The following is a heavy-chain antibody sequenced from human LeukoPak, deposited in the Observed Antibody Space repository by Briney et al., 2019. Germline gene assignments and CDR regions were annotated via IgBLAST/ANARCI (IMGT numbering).Heavy chain of an antibody. V-gene: IGHV3-33*08. CDR2: IWYDGSNK. CDR1: GFTVSGHP. J-gene: IGHJ4*02. Sequence: GGSLRLSCAASGFTVSGHPMSWVRQAPGKGLEWVAVIWYDGSNKYYADSVKGRFTISRDNSKNTLYLQMNSLRAEDTAVYYCARDLDSSGYYVDYWGQGTLVTVSS. CDR3: ARDLDSSGYYVDY. D-gene: IGHD3-22*01.